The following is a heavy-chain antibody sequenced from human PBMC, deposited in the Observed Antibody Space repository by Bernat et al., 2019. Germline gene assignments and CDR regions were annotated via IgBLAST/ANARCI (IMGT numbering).Heavy chain of an antibody. V-gene: IGHV3-11*03. CDR2: ISISSSYT. Sequence: VHLLESGGDLVQPGGSLRLSCAASGFTFSDYYMSWIRQAPGKGLEWVSYISISSSYTNYADSVKGRFTISRDNAKNSLYLQMNSLRAEDTAVYYCARAGYCSGGSCYYHFDYWGQGTLVTVSS. CDR3: ARAGYCSGGSCYYHFDY. J-gene: IGHJ4*02. D-gene: IGHD2-15*01. CDR1: GFTFSDYY.